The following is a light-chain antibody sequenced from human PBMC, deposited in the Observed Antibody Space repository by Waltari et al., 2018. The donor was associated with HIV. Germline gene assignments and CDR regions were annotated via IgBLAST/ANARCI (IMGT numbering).Light chain of an antibody. CDR1: RSDVAAVNL. CDR3: CSYTGTGVV. J-gene: IGLJ2*01. Sequence: QSALTQPASVSGSPGQSITLSCPGPRSDVAAVNLFSWYQQNPGTAPTRMIFEVPKRPSGVSERFSGSRSGNTASLTISGLQAEDEGDYHCCSYTGTGVVFGGGTKLTVL. V-gene: IGLV2-23*02. CDR2: EVP.